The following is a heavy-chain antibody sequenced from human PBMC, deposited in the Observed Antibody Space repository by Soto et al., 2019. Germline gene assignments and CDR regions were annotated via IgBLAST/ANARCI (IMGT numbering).Heavy chain of an antibody. CDR3: ARTIPNCTNGVCYKAGGNWFDP. J-gene: IGHJ5*02. CDR1: GGTFSSYA. V-gene: IGHV1-69*13. CDR2: IIPIFGTA. D-gene: IGHD2-8*01. Sequence: GASVKVSCKATGGTFSSYAISSVRQAPGQGLEWMGGIIPIFGTANYAQKFQGRVTITADESTSTAYMELSSLRSEDTAVYYCARTIPNCTNGVCYKAGGNWFDPWGQGTLVTVSS.